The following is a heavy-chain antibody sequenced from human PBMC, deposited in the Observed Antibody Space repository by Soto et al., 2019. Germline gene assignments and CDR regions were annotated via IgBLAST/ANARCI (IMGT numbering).Heavy chain of an antibody. V-gene: IGHV1-2*04. J-gene: IGHJ6*02. CDR2: INPNSGGT. CDR1: GYTFTGYY. Sequence: ASVKVSCKASGYTFTGYYMHWVRQAPGQGLEWMGWINPNSGGTNYAQKFQGWVTMTRDTSISTAYMELSRLRSEDTAVYYCARGRDYYYYYGMDVWGQGTTVTVSS. CDR3: ARGRDYYYYYGMDV.